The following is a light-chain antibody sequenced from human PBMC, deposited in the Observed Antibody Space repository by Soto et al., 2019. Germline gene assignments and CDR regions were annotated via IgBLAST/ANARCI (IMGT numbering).Light chain of an antibody. CDR3: QQYDTWPLYT. CDR2: AAS. J-gene: IGKJ2*01. V-gene: IGKV3-15*01. CDR1: QSVASN. Sequence: IVMTQSPVTLSVSPGEGAAPSCRASQSVASNLAWYQQRPGQAPRLLIYAASTRVTGIPARFSGSGSGTEFTLTISGLQPEDFAIYYCQQYDTWPLYTFGQGTKLELK.